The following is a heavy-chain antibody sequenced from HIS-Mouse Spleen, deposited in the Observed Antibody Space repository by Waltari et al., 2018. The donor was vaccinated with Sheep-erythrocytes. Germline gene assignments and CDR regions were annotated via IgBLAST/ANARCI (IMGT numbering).Heavy chain of an antibody. D-gene: IGHD3-22*01. CDR3: ARIKASYYDSSGYYAFDI. Sequence: QVTLKESGPVLVKPTETLTLTCTVSGFSLSNARMGVSWIRQPPGKALEWLAYIFSNDEKSYSTSLKSRLTISKDTSKSQVVLTMTNMDPVDTATYYCARIKASYYDSSGYYAFDIWGQGTMVTVSS. J-gene: IGHJ3*02. CDR2: IFSNDEK. V-gene: IGHV2-26*01. CDR1: GFSLSNARMG.